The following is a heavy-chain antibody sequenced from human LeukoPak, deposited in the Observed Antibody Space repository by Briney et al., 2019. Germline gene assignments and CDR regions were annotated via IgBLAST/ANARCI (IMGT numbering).Heavy chain of an antibody. CDR1: GGSLSNYY. CDR2: IYTGGGT. D-gene: IGHD6-13*01. J-gene: IGHJ4*02. CDR3: ARSSRVAGGHYYFDY. Sequence: SETLSLTCTVPGGSLSNYYWSWIRPPAGKGLEWIGRIYTGGGTNYNPSLKSRVTMSVSKNHFSLKLSSVTAADTAVYHCARSSRVAGGHYYFDYWGQGTLVTVSS. V-gene: IGHV4-4*07.